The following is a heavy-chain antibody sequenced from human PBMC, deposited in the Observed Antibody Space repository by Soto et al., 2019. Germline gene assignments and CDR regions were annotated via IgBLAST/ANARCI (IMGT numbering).Heavy chain of an antibody. CDR3: ARPGDDSSGYYDDY. CDR1: GGSISSSSYY. D-gene: IGHD3-22*01. V-gene: IGHV4-39*01. J-gene: IGHJ4*02. CDR2: IYYSGST. Sequence: SETLSLTCTVSGGSISSSSYYWGWIRQPPGKGLEWIGSIYYSGSTYYNPSLKSRVTISVDTSKNQFSLKLSSVTAADTAVYYCARPGDDSSGYYDDYWGQGTLVTVS.